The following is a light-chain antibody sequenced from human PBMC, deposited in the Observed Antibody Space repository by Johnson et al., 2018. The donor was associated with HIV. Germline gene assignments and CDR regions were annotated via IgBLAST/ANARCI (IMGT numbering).Light chain of an antibody. CDR2: DNN. CDR3: GTWYTSLSAGGV. V-gene: IGLV1-51*01. Sequence: QSVLTQPPSVSAAPGQKVTISCSGSSSNIGNNDVSWYQQIPGTAPKLLIYDNNKRPSGIPDRFSGSQSGTSATLGITGLQTGDDAVYYCGTWYTSLSAGGVFGTGTKVTVL. J-gene: IGLJ1*01. CDR1: SSNIGNND.